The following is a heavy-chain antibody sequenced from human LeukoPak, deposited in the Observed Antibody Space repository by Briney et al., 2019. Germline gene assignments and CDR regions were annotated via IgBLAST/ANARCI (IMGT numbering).Heavy chain of an antibody. CDR1: GYSFTSYW. J-gene: IGHJ4*02. CDR3: DTQRVYGDHHRLPFDY. V-gene: IGHV5-51*01. Sequence: GESLKISCKGSGYSFTSYWIGWVRQMPGKGMEWMGIIYPGDSDTRYSPSFQGQVTISADKSISTAYLQWSSLKASDTAMYYCDTQRVYGDHHRLPFDYWGQGTLVTVSS. D-gene: IGHD4-17*01. CDR2: IYPGDSDT.